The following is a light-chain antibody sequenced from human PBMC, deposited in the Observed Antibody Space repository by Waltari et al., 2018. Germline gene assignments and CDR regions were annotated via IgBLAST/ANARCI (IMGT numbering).Light chain of an antibody. Sequence: QSALTQPASVSGSPGQSLPISCTGTSSDVGTYNYVSWYQQHPGKAPKLMIYDVSNRPSGVSDRFSGSKSGNTASLTISGLQAEDEADYYCNSYSSSSSLVLFGGGTKLTVV. CDR2: DVS. J-gene: IGLJ2*01. V-gene: IGLV2-14*03. CDR1: SSDVGTYNY. CDR3: NSYSSSSSLVL.